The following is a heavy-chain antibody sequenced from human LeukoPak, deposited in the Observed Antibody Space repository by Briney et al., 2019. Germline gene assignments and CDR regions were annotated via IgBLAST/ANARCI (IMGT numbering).Heavy chain of an antibody. V-gene: IGHV3-74*01. CDR3: ARPTARFGTYYYGMDV. D-gene: IGHD1-1*01. CDR2: INSDGSNT. J-gene: IGHJ6*02. CDR1: GFTFSSYW. Sequence: PGGSLRLSCAASGFTFSSYWMHWVRQVPGKGLVWVSRINSDGSNTNYADSVKGRFTISRDNSKNTLYLQMNSLRAEDTAVYYCARPTARFGTYYYGMDVWGQGTTVTVSS.